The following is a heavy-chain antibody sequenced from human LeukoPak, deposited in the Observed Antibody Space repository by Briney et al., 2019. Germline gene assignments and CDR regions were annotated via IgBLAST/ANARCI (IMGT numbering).Heavy chain of an antibody. D-gene: IGHD3-10*01. CDR1: GGSISSYY. J-gene: IGHJ4*02. V-gene: IGHV4-59*01. CDR2: IYYSGST. CDR3: ASSGSVGPYYFDY. Sequence: SETLSLTCTVSGGSISSYYWSWIRQPPGKGLEWIGYIYYSGSTNYNPSLKSRATISVDTSKNQFSLKLSSVTAADTAVYYCASSGSVGPYYFDYWGQGTLVTVSS.